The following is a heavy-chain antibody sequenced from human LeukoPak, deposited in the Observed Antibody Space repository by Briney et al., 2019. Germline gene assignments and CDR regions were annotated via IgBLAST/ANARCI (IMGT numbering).Heavy chain of an antibody. CDR2: IIPILGIA. CDR3: ARDELFYYGSGSYVSWFDP. J-gene: IGHJ5*02. Sequence: SVKVSCKASGGTFSSYAISWVRQAPGQGLEWMGRIIPILGIANYAQKFQGRVTITSDKSTSTAYMELSSLRSEDTAVYYCARDELFYYGSGSYVSWFDPWGQGTLVTVSS. D-gene: IGHD3-10*01. V-gene: IGHV1-69*04. CDR1: GGTFSSYA.